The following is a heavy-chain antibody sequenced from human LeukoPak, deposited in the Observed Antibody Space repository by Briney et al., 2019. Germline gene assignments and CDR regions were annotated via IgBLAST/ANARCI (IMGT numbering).Heavy chain of an antibody. D-gene: IGHD5-18*01. J-gene: IGHJ4*02. Sequence: GGSLRLSCAASGFTFSSYSMNWVRQAPGKGLEWVSYISSSSSTIYYADSVKGRFTISRDNAKNSLYLQMNSLRAEDTAVYYCASEARYSYGYVFRYWGQGTLVTVSS. CDR2: ISSSSSTI. CDR1: GFTFSSYS. V-gene: IGHV3-48*01. CDR3: ASEARYSYGYVFRY.